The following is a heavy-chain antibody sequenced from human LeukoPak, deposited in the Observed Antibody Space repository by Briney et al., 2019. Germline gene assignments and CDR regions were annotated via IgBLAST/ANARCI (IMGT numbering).Heavy chain of an antibody. D-gene: IGHD3-10*01. Sequence: GGSLQISCKGSGSRFTSYWIGWVRQLPGKGLEWMGIIYPGDSDTRYSPSFQGQVTISADKSISTAYLQWSSLKASDTAMYYCARATVRGEEAFDIWGQGTMVTVSS. J-gene: IGHJ3*02. CDR3: ARATVRGEEAFDI. CDR1: GSRFTSYW. V-gene: IGHV5-51*01. CDR2: IYPGDSDT.